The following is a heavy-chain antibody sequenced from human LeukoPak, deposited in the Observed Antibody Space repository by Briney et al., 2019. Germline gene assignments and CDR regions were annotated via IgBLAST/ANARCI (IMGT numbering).Heavy chain of an antibody. CDR1: GFTVSSNY. CDR3: ARDFNYGSGSNYYYYMDV. Sequence: PGGSLRLSCAASGFTVSSNYMSSVRQAPGKGLEWVSVIYSGGSTYYADSVKGRFTISRDNSKKTLYLQMNSLRAEDTAVYYCARDFNYGSGSNYYYYMDVWGKGTTVTVSS. D-gene: IGHD3-10*01. CDR2: IYSGGST. J-gene: IGHJ6*03. V-gene: IGHV3-53*01.